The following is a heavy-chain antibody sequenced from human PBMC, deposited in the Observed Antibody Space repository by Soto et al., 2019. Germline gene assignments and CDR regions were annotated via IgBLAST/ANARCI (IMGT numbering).Heavy chain of an antibody. Sequence: ATRKGLEWVSPIRGSGGSTYYADSVKRRFTISRDHSKNTLYLQMNSLRAEDTAFFFSTRRRNTRLAPGLGIPAQPLFRSRHS. CDR3: TRRRNTRLAPGLGIPAQPLFRSRHS. CDR2: IRGSGGST. D-gene: IGHD3-3*02. V-gene: IGHV3-23*01. J-gene: IGHJ5*01.